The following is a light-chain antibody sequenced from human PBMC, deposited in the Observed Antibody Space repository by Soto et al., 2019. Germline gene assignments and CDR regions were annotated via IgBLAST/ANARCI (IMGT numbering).Light chain of an antibody. CDR1: QSVSGW. J-gene: IGKJ1*01. CDR3: QQYDTFSGT. CDR2: DAS. V-gene: IGKV1-5*01. Sequence: DIQMTQSPSTLSASVGDTVTVTWGASQSVSGWLDWYQQKTGEAPKILIYDASALPRGVPSRFSGSGSGTKLTITIASMQHDDFATYYCQQYDTFSGTFGPGTKVDIK.